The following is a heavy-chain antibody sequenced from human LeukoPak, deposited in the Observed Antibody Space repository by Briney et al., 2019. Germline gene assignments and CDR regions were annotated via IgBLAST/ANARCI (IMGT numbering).Heavy chain of an antibody. CDR1: GFTFSSYV. CDR3: ARPLASGSYPGAYMDL. CDR2: ITASGGNT. V-gene: IGHV3-23*01. Sequence: GGSLRLSCAASGFTFSSYVMSWVRQAPGKGLEWVSTITASGGNTYCADSVKGRFTPSRDNSRNTLFLQMNSLSADDTAVYYCARPLASGSYPGAYMDLWGKGTTVTVSS. J-gene: IGHJ6*03. D-gene: IGHD3-10*01.